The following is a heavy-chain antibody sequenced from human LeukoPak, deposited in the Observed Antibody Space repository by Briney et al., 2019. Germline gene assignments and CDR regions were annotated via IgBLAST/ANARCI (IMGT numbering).Heavy chain of an antibody. Sequence: GGSLRLSCAASGFTFDDHSMHWVRQAPGKGLGWVSLISGDGVSRYYAESVKGRFTISRDNSKNSLYLQMNSLRTEDTALYYCAKGAAAGFYFDYWGQGPRVTVSS. J-gene: IGHJ4*02. CDR1: GFTFDDHS. CDR3: AKGAAAGFYFDY. V-gene: IGHV3-43*02. D-gene: IGHD6-13*01. CDR2: ISGDGVSR.